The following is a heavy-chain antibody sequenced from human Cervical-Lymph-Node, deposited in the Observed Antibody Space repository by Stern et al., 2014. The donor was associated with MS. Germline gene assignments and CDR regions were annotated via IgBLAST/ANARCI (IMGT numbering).Heavy chain of an antibody. J-gene: IGHJ4*02. D-gene: IGHD2-15*01. Sequence: VQLVESGPGLVKPSETLSLTCTVSGDSISTYYWSWIRQPPGKGLEWIGYIYYRGRTNYNPSLKSRVSISVDTSKNQFSLNLRSVTAADTAVYYCARRRYCSDGTCYLDSWGQGTLVTVSS. CDR2: IYYRGRT. CDR3: ARRRYCSDGTCYLDS. V-gene: IGHV4-59*08. CDR1: GDSISTYY.